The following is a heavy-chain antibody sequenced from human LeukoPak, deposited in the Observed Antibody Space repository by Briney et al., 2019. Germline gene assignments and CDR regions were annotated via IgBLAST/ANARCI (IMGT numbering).Heavy chain of an antibody. Sequence: GGSLRLSCAASGFTFSTYAMSWVRQAPGKGLEGVSTISDNGGSTYYADSVKGRFTISRDNSKNTLYLQMNSLRVDDTAVYYCAKPPPDSSSWLFDYWGQGTLVTVSS. V-gene: IGHV3-23*01. J-gene: IGHJ4*02. D-gene: IGHD6-13*01. CDR1: GFTFSTYA. CDR3: AKPPPDSSSWLFDY. CDR2: ISDNGGST.